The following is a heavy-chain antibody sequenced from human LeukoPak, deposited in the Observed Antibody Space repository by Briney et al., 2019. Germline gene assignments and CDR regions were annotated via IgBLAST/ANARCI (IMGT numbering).Heavy chain of an antibody. D-gene: IGHD3-16*02. CDR1: GYTFTGYH. V-gene: IGHV1-2*02. CDR2: IQSDSGDT. Sequence: ASVKVSCKTTGYTFTGYHLHWVRQAPGQGLEWMAWIQSDSGDTNYAQKFQGRVTVTRDKFTRTSYIEVDRLSSDGTAVYYCAGDLTGDLYTFFDYWGRGTLVTVSS. J-gene: IGHJ4*02. CDR3: AGDLTGDLYTFFDY.